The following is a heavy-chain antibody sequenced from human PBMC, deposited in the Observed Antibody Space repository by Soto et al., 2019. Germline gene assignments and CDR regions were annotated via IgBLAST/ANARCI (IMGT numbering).Heavy chain of an antibody. Sequence: GGSLRLSCAASGFTFSSYAMSWVRQAPGKGLEWVSAISGSGGSTYYADSVKGRFTISRDNSKNTLYLQMNSLRAEDTAVYYCAKGWGSCSGGYCYSLFDYWGQGTLVTVSS. V-gene: IGHV3-23*01. CDR1: GFTFSSYA. J-gene: IGHJ4*02. CDR2: ISGSGGST. CDR3: AKGWGSCSGGYCYSLFDY. D-gene: IGHD2-15*01.